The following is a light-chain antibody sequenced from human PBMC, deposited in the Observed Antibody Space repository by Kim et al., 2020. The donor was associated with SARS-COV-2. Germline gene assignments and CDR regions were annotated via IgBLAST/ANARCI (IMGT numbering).Light chain of an antibody. V-gene: IGKV3-20*01. CDR1: QSVSSSF. CDR2: GAS. Sequence: FSPGEKSTLSCRASQSVSSSFLAWYQQIPGQAPRLLIYGASSRATGIPDRFSGSGSGTDFTLTISRLEPEDFAVYYCQQYSSSPGTFGQGTKLEI. J-gene: IGKJ2*01. CDR3: QQYSSSPGT.